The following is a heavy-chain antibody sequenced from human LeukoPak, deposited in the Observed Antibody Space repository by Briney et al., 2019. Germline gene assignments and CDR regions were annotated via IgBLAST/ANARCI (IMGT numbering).Heavy chain of an antibody. CDR1: GFTFSGYY. Sequence: GGSLRLSCAASGFTFSGYYMTWIRQAPGKGLEWISHISGSGSSILYADSVKGRFTVSRDNAKNSLYLQMNSLRAEDTAVYYCTRHPRTLDYWGQGTLVTVSS. D-gene: IGHD3/OR15-3a*01. J-gene: IGHJ4*02. V-gene: IGHV3-11*01. CDR3: TRHPRTLDY. CDR2: ISGSGSSI.